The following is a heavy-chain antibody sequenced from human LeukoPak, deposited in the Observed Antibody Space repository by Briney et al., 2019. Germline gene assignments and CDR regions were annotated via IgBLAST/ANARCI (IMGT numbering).Heavy chain of an antibody. D-gene: IGHD4-17*01. CDR2: ISSSGNTI. J-gene: IGHJ4*02. Sequence: GGSLRLSCAASGFTFSDHYISWIRQAPGKGLEWVSYISSSGNTIYYADSVKGRFTISRDNAKNSLYLQMNSLRAEDTAVYYCARTLRGDYWGQGTLVTVSS. CDR1: GFTFSDHY. CDR3: ARTLRGDY. V-gene: IGHV3-11*01.